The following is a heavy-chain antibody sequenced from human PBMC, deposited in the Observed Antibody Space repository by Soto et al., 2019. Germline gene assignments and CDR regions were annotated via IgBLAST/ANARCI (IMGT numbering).Heavy chain of an antibody. J-gene: IGHJ4*02. CDR3: ARGKVYCSGGSCYRVYYFDY. D-gene: IGHD2-15*01. CDR2: INYSGST. CDR1: GGSFSGYY. V-gene: IGHV4-34*01. Sequence: SETLSLTCAVYGGSFSGYYWSWIRQPPGKGLEWIGEINYSGSTNYNPSLKSRVTISVDTSKNQFSLKLRSVTAADTAVYYCARGKVYCSGGSCYRVYYFDYWGQGALVTVSS.